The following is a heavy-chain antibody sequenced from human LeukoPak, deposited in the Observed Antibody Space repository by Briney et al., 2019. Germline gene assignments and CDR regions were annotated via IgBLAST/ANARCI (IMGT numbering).Heavy chain of an antibody. D-gene: IGHD3-22*01. J-gene: IGHJ4*02. V-gene: IGHV3-11*05. CDR1: GFTFSDYY. Sequence: GGSLRLSCAASGFTFSDYYMSWIRQAPGKGLEWLSCISSLSTYTNYADSVKGRFTVSRDSAKSSLFLQMNSLRAEDTAVYYCARVRSWDSSGPYYFDYWGQGTLVTVSS. CDR3: ARVRSWDSSGPYYFDY. CDR2: ISSLSTYT.